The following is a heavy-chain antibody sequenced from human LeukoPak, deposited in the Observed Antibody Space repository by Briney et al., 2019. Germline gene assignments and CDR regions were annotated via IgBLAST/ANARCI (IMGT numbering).Heavy chain of an antibody. Sequence: GGSLRLSCAVSGFTIRSYAMNWVRQAPGKGLEWVSTISASTDSTYYTDSVKGRFTISRDNFRNMLHLEMNSLRAEDTAVYYCARDDALGDNALDIWGQGTMVTVSS. CDR1: GFTIRSYA. J-gene: IGHJ3*02. CDR3: ARDDALGDNALDI. V-gene: IGHV3-23*01. D-gene: IGHD3-16*01. CDR2: ISASTDST.